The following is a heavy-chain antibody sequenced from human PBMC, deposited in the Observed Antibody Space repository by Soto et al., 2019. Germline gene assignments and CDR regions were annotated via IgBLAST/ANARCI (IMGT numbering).Heavy chain of an antibody. V-gene: IGHV1-3*01. CDR3: ARDYRITIFGVVAQFDI. CDR2: INAGNGNT. CDR1: GYTFTSYA. J-gene: IGHJ3*02. Sequence: QVQLVQSGAEVKKPGASVKVSCKASGYTFTSYAMHWVRQAPGQRLEWMGWINAGNGNTKYSQKFQGRVTITRDTSASTAYMELSSLRSEDTAVYYCARDYRITIFGVVAQFDIWGQGTMVTVSS. D-gene: IGHD3-3*01.